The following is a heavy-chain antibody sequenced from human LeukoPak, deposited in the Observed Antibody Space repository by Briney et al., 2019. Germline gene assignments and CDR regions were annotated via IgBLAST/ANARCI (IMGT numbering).Heavy chain of an antibody. CDR1: GYSISSGYY. CDR2: IYHSGST. CDR3: ARGPTWNWYFDL. D-gene: IGHD2/OR15-2a*01. V-gene: IGHV4-38-2*02. Sequence: PSETLSLTCTVSGYSISSGYYWGWIRQPPGKGLEWIGSIYHSGSTYYNPSLKSRVTISVDTSKNQFSLKLSSVTAADTAVYYCARGPTWNWYFDLWGRGTLVTVSS. J-gene: IGHJ2*01.